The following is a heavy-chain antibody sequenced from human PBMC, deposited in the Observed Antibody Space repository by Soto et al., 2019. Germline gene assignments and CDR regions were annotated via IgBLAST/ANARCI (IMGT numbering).Heavy chain of an antibody. V-gene: IGHV6-1*01. CDR2: TYYRSKWYN. CDR3: ARLIGNSWLDS. J-gene: IGHJ5*01. Sequence: QVQLQQSGPGLVKPSQTLSLTCAISGDSVSTNSATWAWIRQSPSRGLEWLGRTYYRSKWYNDYAVSVNGLTTINPDTSNNPLSPPLNSVTPDDTAVYYCARLIGNSWLDSWGQGTLVTVSS. CDR1: GDSVSTNSAT. D-gene: IGHD2-8*01.